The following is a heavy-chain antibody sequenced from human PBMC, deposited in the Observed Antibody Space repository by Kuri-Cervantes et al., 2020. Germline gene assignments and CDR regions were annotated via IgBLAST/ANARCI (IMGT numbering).Heavy chain of an antibody. V-gene: IGHV4-39*01. Sequence: SETLSLTCTVSGGSIGSSSYYWGWIRQPPGKGLEWIGSIYYSGSTYYNPSLKSRVTISVDTSKNQFSLKLSSVTAADTAVYYCARQARNYYDMRAFDIWGQGTMVTVSS. CDR3: ARQARNYYDMRAFDI. CDR2: IYYSGST. D-gene: IGHD3-22*01. CDR1: GGSIGSSSYY. J-gene: IGHJ3*02.